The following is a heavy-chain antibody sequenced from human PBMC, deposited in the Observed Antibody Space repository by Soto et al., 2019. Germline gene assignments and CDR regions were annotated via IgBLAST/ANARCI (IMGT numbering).Heavy chain of an antibody. CDR2: ISGSGDRT. J-gene: IGHJ4*02. CDR3: ATGRRDDVLTGFYLTYFDY. CDR1: GFTFSNYA. V-gene: IGHV3-23*01. Sequence: EVQLLESGGGLVQPGGSLRLSCAASGFTFSNYAMSWVRQAPGKGLKWVSSISGSGDRTFSADSLKGRFAISRDNSRNMLFLQISSLRADDTAVYYCATGRRDDVLTGFYLTYFDYWGQGTQVTVPS. D-gene: IGHD3-9*01.